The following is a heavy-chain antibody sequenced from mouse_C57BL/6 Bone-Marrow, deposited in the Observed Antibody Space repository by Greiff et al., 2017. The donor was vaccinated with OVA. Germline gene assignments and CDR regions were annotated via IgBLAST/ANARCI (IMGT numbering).Heavy chain of an antibody. CDR1: GFNIKDDY. D-gene: IGHD2-1*01. CDR2: IDPENGDT. Sequence: VQLKQSGAELVRPGASVKLSCTASGFNIKDDYMHWVKQRPEQGLEWIGWIDPENGDTEYASKFQGKATITADTSSNTAYLQLSSLTSEDTAVYYCTTSNGNYVGAMDYWGQGTSVTVSS. CDR3: TTSNGNYVGAMDY. V-gene: IGHV14-4*01. J-gene: IGHJ4*01.